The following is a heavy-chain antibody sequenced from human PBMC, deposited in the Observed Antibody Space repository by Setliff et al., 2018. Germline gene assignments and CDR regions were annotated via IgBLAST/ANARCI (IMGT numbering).Heavy chain of an antibody. J-gene: IGHJ6*02. CDR3: ARGSTMIQGVRLYYHGLDV. Sequence: KTSETLSLTCTVSGGSISSATSYWNWIRQPAGKELEWIGRIYAIRSTNYNPSLKSRVTISLDTSNNQFSLKLSSVTAADTAVYYCARGSTMIQGVRLYYHGLDVWGQGTTVTVSS. CDR1: GGSISSATSY. CDR2: IYAIRST. D-gene: IGHD3-10*01. V-gene: IGHV4-61*02.